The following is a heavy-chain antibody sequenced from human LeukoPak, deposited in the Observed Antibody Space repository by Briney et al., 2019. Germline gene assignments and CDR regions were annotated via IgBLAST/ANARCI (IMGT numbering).Heavy chain of an antibody. CDR2: ITGSGGTT. J-gene: IGHJ4*02. CDR1: GFTFSNYA. V-gene: IGHV3-23*01. CDR3: AKGAQIVPSADFDY. D-gene: IGHD2-2*01. Sequence: PGGSLRLSCAASGFTFSNYAMTWVRQAPGKGLEWVSGITGSGGTTYYADSVKGRFTISRDNSKNTLSLQMNSLRAEDTAVYYCAKGAQIVPSADFDYWGQGTLVTVSS.